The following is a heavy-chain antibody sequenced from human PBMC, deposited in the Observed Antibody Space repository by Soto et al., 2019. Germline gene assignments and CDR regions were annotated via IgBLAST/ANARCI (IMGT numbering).Heavy chain of an antibody. CDR3: AKDLCTYSSGSCYFGN. V-gene: IGHV3-23*01. J-gene: IGHJ4*02. Sequence: EVQLLESGGGLVQPGGSLRLSCAASGFTLSTYAMSWVRQAPGTGLEWVSTISASGGNTYYADSVKGRFTISRDNSKNTLYLQMNTLRAEDRAIYYCAKDLCTYSSGSCYFGNWGQGTLVTVSS. D-gene: IGHD6-19*01. CDR1: GFTLSTYA. CDR2: ISASGGNT.